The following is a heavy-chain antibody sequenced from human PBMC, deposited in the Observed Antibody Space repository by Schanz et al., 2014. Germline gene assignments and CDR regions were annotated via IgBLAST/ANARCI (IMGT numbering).Heavy chain of an antibody. Sequence: QVQLVQSGAEVKKPGASVKVSCKATGDTFDNFGISWVRQAPGQGPEWIGRFMPFLGITNLAQKFQDRVTMTVDKATSTAYMELSGLRSEDTAMYYCARDRWNYEGGIFDIWGQGPMVTVSS. D-gene: IGHD1-7*01. CDR3: ARDRWNYEGGIFDI. J-gene: IGHJ3*02. CDR1: GDTFDNFG. V-gene: IGHV1-69*09. CDR2: FMPFLGIT.